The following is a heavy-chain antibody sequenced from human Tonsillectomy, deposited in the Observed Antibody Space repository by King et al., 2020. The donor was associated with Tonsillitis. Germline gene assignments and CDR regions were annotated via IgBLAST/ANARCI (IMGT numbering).Heavy chain of an antibody. CDR1: GFTFRTFA. Sequence: QLVQSGGGLVQPGGSLRVSCAASGFTFRTFAMSWVRQAPGKGLEWVSSISGSGGSTFYADPVKGRFTISRDNSKNTLYLQMNSPRAEDTAIYYCAKDLDTAYESGPFDCWGQGTLVTVSS. CDR3: AKDLDTAYESGPFDC. D-gene: IGHD3-22*01. CDR2: ISGSGGST. V-gene: IGHV3-23*04. J-gene: IGHJ4*02.